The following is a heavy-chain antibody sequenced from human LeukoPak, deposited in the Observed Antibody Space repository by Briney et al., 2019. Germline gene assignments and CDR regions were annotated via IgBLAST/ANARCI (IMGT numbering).Heavy chain of an antibody. CDR3: ARSLTAAAGDY. CDR1: GYRFTSYW. V-gene: IGHV5-51*01. J-gene: IGHJ4*02. D-gene: IGHD6-25*01. Sequence: GESLKISCKGSGYRFTSYWIGWVRQIPGKGLEWMAIIYPADSDIRYSPSFQGQVTISADKSISTAYLQWSSLKASDTAMYYCARSLTAAAGDYWGQGTLVTVPT. CDR2: IYPADSDI.